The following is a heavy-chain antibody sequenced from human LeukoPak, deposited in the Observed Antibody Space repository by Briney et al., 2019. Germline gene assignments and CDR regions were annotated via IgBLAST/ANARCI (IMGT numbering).Heavy chain of an antibody. V-gene: IGHV4-34*01. D-gene: IGHD3-3*02. CDR1: GGSFSGYY. J-gene: IGHJ6*03. Sequence: SETLSLTCAVYGGSFSGYYWSWIRQPPGKGLEWIGEINHSGSTNYNPSLKSRVTISVDTSKNQFSLKLSSVTAADTAVYYCARLLGLNYYYYMDVWGKGTTVTVSS. CDR2: INHSGST. CDR3: ARLLGLNYYYYMDV.